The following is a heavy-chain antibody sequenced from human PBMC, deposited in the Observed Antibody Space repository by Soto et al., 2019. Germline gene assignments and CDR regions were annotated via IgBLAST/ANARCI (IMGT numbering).Heavy chain of an antibody. D-gene: IGHD1-1*01. J-gene: IGHJ6*03. Sequence: EVQLLESGGGLVQPGGSLRLSCAASGFNFNIYAMTWVRQAPGKGLEWVSTISPGGDSTYFADSVKGRVTISRDNSKNTLPLQMNRLRAQDTATYFCAKALGNLSYYYMDVWGTGTTVTVSS. V-gene: IGHV3-23*01. CDR3: AKALGNLSYYYMDV. CDR1: GFNFNIYA. CDR2: ISPGGDST.